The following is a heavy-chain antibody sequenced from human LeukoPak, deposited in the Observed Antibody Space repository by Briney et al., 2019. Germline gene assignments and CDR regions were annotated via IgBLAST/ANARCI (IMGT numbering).Heavy chain of an antibody. J-gene: IGHJ4*02. Sequence: PGGSLRLSCAASGFTVSSSYISWVRQAPGKGLEWVSVIYTSGNTYYADSVKGRFTISRDNSKNTLYLQMNSLRAEDTAVYYCARAPFYFDSSNYPYFDYWGQGTLVTVSS. CDR3: ARAPFYFDSSNYPYFDY. D-gene: IGHD3-22*01. CDR2: IYTSGNT. V-gene: IGHV3-53*01. CDR1: GFTVSSSY.